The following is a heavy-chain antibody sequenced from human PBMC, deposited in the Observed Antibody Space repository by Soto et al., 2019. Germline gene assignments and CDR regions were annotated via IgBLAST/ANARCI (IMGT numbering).Heavy chain of an antibody. J-gene: IGHJ3*02. CDR3: ARGSVGYSSGWYGGLDAFDI. V-gene: IGHV1-8*01. CDR2: MNPNSGNT. CDR1: GYTFTSYD. Sequence: ASVKVSCKASGYTFTSYDINWMRQATGQGLEWMGWMNPNSGNTGYAQKFQGRVTMTRNTSISTAYMELSSLRSEDTAVYYCARGSVGYSSGWYGGLDAFDIWGQGTMVTVSS. D-gene: IGHD6-19*01.